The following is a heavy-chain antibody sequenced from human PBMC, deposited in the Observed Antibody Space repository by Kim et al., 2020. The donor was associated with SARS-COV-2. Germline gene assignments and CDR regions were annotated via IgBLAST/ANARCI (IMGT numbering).Heavy chain of an antibody. V-gene: IGHV3-15*01. D-gene: IGHD6-13*01. CDR3: TVTRLAAAYV. Sequence: TTDYAAPVKGRFTISRDDSKNTLYLQMNSLKTEDPAVYYCTVTRLAAAYVWGQGTTVTVSS. CDR2: TT. J-gene: IGHJ6*02.